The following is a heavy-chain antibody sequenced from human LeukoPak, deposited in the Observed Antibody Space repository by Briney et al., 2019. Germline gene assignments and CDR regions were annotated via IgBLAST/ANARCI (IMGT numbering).Heavy chain of an antibody. CDR3: ARDSPYSSTDV. J-gene: IGHJ6*04. CDR1: GFTFSSYS. V-gene: IGHV3-33*01. Sequence: GGSLRLSCAASGFTFSSYSMHWVRQAPGKGLEWVAIIWYDGSNKYYGDSVKGRFTISRDNSKNTLYLQMNSLRAEDTAVYYCARDSPYSSTDVWGKGTTVTVSS. D-gene: IGHD5-18*01. CDR2: IWYDGSNK.